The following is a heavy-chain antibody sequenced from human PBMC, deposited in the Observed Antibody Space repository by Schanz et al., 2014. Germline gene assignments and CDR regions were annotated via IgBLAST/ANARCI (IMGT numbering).Heavy chain of an antibody. CDR1: GYTFTSDS. V-gene: IGHV1-46*01. CDR3: ARDRLECGAECYSVEVFEI. CDR2: INPSGGST. J-gene: IGHJ4*02. D-gene: IGHD2-21*01. Sequence: QVQLVQSGAEVKKPGASVKVSCKASGYTFTSDSMLWVRQAPGHGLEWMGIINPSGGSTRYGQKFQGRITVTTDTSTSTVYLELSSLRSDDTAVYYCARDRLECGAECYSVEVFEIWGQGTLVIVSS.